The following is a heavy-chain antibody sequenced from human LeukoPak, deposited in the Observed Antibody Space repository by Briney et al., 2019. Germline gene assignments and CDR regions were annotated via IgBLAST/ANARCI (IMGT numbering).Heavy chain of an antibody. CDR1: GGSFSGYY. V-gene: IGHV4-34*01. D-gene: IGHD3-22*01. Sequence: SETLSLTCAVYGGSFSGYYWSWIRQPPGKGLEWIGEINHSGSTNYNPSLKSRVTISVDTSKNQFSLKLSSVTAADTAVYYCARSPKEYYYDSSGWYYFDYWGQGTLVTVSS. CDR2: INHSGST. J-gene: IGHJ4*02. CDR3: ARSPKEYYYDSSGWYYFDY.